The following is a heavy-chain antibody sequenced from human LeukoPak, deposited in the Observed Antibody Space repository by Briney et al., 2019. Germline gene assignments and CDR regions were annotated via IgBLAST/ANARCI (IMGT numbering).Heavy chain of an antibody. J-gene: IGHJ5*02. Sequence: GGSLRLSCAASGFSFSDSPIHWVRQASGKGLEWVGRIGSKDQNSATAYAESVKGRFTISRDDPKNMAYLQMNSLRIEDTAVYYCESSITKAGGSWGQGTLVTVSS. CDR1: GFSFSDSP. V-gene: IGHV3-73*01. D-gene: IGHD2-21*01. CDR3: ESSITKAGGS. CDR2: IGSKDQNSAT.